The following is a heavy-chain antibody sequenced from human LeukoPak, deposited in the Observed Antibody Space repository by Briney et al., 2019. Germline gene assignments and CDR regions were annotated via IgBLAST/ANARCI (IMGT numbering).Heavy chain of an antibody. Sequence: GGSLGLSCAASGFTVSSNYINWVRQAPGKGLEWVSLISSSGSTYYADSVKGRFTISRDNSKNSLYLQMNSLRTEDTAVYYCAREPNYSGSIDYWGQGTLVTVSS. J-gene: IGHJ4*02. CDR3: AREPNYSGSIDY. CDR2: ISSSGST. D-gene: IGHD1-26*01. CDR1: GFTVSSNY. V-gene: IGHV3-66*01.